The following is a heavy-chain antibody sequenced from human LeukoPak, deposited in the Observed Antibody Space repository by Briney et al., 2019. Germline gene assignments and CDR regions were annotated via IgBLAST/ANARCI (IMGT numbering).Heavy chain of an antibody. CDR3: AREIGPIQLHLWGSAFDY. CDR2: MNPNSGHT. V-gene: IGHV1-8*03. J-gene: IGHJ4*02. D-gene: IGHD5-18*01. Sequence: ASVKVSCKASGYTFTSYDINWVRQATGQGLEWMGWMNPNSGHTGYAQKFQGRVTITRNTSISTAYMELNSLRSEDTAVYYCAREIGPIQLHLWGSAFDYWGQGTLVTVSS. CDR1: GYTFTSYD.